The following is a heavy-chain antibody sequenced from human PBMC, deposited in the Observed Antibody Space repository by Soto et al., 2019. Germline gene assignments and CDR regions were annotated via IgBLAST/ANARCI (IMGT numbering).Heavy chain of an antibody. V-gene: IGHV1-18*01. CDR3: ARARDIGLKGGYYYYHGMDV. Sequence: QVQLVQSGAEVKKPGASVKVSCKASGYTFTSYGISWVRQAPGQGLEWMGWISAYNGNTNYAQKLQGRVTMTTDTSTSTAYMELRSLRSDDTAVYYFARARDIGLKGGYYYYHGMDVWGQGPTVTVSS. D-gene: IGHD2-8*01. CDR1: GYTFTSYG. CDR2: ISAYNGNT. J-gene: IGHJ6*02.